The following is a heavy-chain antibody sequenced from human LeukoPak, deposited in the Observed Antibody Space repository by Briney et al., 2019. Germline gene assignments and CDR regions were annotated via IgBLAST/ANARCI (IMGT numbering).Heavy chain of an antibody. CDR1: GYTFTGYY. CDR3: ARGTTVTPNYYYGMDV. J-gene: IGHJ6*02. Sequence: ASVKVSCKASGYTFTGYYMHWVRQAPGQGLEWMGWINPNSGGTNYAQKFQGWVTMTRDTSISTAYMELSRLRSDDTAVYYCARGTTVTPNYYYGMDVWGQGTTVTVSS. CDR2: INPNSGGT. D-gene: IGHD4-17*01. V-gene: IGHV1-2*04.